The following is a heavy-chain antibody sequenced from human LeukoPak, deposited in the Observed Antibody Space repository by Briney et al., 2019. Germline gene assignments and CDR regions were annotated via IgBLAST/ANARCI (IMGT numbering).Heavy chain of an antibody. D-gene: IGHD2-15*01. CDR3: ASLGLDCSGGSCYSAYDSPRDY. CDR1: GGSISSGGYS. J-gene: IGHJ4*02. Sequence: PSETLSLTCAVSGGSISSGGYSWSWIRQPPGKGLEWIGYIYHSGSTYYNPSLKSRVTISVDRSKNQFSLKLSSVTAADTAVYYCASLGLDCSGGSCYSAYDSPRDYWGQGTLVTVSS. V-gene: IGHV4-30-2*01. CDR2: IYHSGST.